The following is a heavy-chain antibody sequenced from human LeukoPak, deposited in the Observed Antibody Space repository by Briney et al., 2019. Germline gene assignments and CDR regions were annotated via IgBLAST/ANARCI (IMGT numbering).Heavy chain of an antibody. V-gene: IGHV3-21*01. D-gene: IGHD5-18*01. CDR1: GFTFSSYS. CDR3: ARDRKTGGYSYGAPYYFDY. J-gene: IGHJ4*02. Sequence: PGGSLRLSCAASGFTFSSYSVNWVRQAPGKGLEWVSSISSSSSYIYYADSVKGRFTISRDNAKNSLYLQMNSLRAEDTAVYYCARDRKTGGYSYGAPYYFDYWGQGTLVTVSS. CDR2: ISSSSSYI.